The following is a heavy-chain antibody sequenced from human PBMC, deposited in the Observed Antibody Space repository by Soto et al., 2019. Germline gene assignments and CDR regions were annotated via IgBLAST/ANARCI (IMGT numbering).Heavy chain of an antibody. CDR2: IYYSGST. CDR1: RGSVSSVGYY. CDR3: ARARYGDYDY. D-gene: IGHD4-17*01. V-gene: IGHV4-31*03. J-gene: IGHJ4*02. Sequence: TLSITCTVSRGSVSSVGYYWSWILQHPGKGLEWIGYIYYSGSTYYNPSLKSRVTISVDTSKNQFSLKLSSVTAADTAVYYCARARYGDYDYWGQGTLGTGSS.